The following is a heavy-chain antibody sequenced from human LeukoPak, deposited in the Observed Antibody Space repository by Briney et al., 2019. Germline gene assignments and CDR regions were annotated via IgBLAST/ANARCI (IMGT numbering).Heavy chain of an antibody. D-gene: IGHD1-26*01. CDR2: MKQDGSET. CDR1: GFTFSNYW. V-gene: IGHV3-7*01. CDR3: ARDKIVVATHFDY. Sequence: GGSLRLSCAASGFTFSNYWMSWVREAPGQGLEWVANMKQDGSETYYVDSVKGRFTISRDNAKNSMYLQMNSLRAEDTAVYYCARDKIVVATHFDYWGQGALVTVSS. J-gene: IGHJ4*02.